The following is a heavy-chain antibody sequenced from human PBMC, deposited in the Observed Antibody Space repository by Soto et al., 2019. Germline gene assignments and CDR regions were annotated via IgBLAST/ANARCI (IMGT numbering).Heavy chain of an antibody. D-gene: IGHD3-22*01. J-gene: IGHJ4*02. CDR1: GFTFSNAW. Sequence: EVQLVESGGGLVKPGGSLRLSCAASGFTFSNAWMSWVRQAPGKGLEWVGRIKSKTDGGTTDYAAPVKGRFTISRDDSKNTLYLQMNSLKTEDTAAYYCQTSDRSGYRRHDYWGQGTLVTVSS. CDR2: IKSKTDGGTT. CDR3: QTSDRSGYRRHDY. V-gene: IGHV3-15*01.